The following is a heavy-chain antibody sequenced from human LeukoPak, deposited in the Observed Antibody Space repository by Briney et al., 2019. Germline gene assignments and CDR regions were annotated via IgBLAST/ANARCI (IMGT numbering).Heavy chain of an antibody. V-gene: IGHV4-4*02. Sequence: SGTLSLTCAASGGSISSSKWWSWVRQPTGKGLEWIGESYRSGSANYNPSLKSRVTISVDKSKNQFSLRLSSVTAADTAVYYCARASHDYGDYSHFDYWGQGTLVTVSS. CDR2: SYRSGSA. D-gene: IGHD4-17*01. CDR1: GGSISSSKW. J-gene: IGHJ4*02. CDR3: ARASHDYGDYSHFDY.